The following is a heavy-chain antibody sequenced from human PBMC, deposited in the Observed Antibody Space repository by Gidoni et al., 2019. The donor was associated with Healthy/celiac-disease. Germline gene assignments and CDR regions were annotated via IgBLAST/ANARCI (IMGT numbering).Heavy chain of an antibody. CDR3: AKDSTMVQGVNGMDV. Sequence: EVQLLESGGGLVQPGGSLRLSCAASGFTFSRYAMSWVRQAPGKGLEWVSAIRGSGGSTYYADAVKGRFTISRDNSKNTLYLQMNSLRAEDTAVYYCAKDSTMVQGVNGMDVWGQGTTVTVSS. CDR2: IRGSGGST. D-gene: IGHD3-10*01. V-gene: IGHV3-23*01. CDR1: GFTFSRYA. J-gene: IGHJ6*02.